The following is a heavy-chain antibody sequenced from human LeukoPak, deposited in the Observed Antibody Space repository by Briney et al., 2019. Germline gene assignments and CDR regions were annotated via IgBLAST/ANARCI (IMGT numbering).Heavy chain of an antibody. CDR3: ARDYCRGDGCHHALGY. J-gene: IGHJ4*02. CDR2: IGVDNGYT. Sequence: GASVKVSCKASGHSFTDFGINWVRQAPGQGLEWMGWIGVDNGYTNYLQRLQGRVTMTADTSTSTAYLELRSLKSDDAAFYYCARDYCRGDGCHHALGYWGQGTLVTVSS. V-gene: IGHV1-18*01. CDR1: GHSFTDFG. D-gene: IGHD2-21*01.